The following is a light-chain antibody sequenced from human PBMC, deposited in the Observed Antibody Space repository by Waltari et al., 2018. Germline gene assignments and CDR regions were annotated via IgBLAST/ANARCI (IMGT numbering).Light chain of an antibody. CDR1: QRVLNSSKNKNY. V-gene: IGKV4-1*01. Sequence: DIVMTQSPDPLAVSLGERATSNCKSSQRVLNSSKNKNYLAWYQQKAGQPPKLLIYWSSIRESGVPDRFSGSGSGTDFTLTITSLQAEDVAVYYCQQYYSAPLTFGGGTKVEIK. CDR3: QQYYSAPLT. CDR2: WSS. J-gene: IGKJ4*01.